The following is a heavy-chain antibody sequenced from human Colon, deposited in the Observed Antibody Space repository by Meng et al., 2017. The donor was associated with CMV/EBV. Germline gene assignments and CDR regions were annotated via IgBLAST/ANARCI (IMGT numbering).Heavy chain of an antibody. J-gene: IGHJ6*02. Sequence: GGSLRLSCAASGFKFDDYLMLWVRQAPGKGLEWVAGINWNSAAIGYAASVKGRFTISRDNAKNSLYLQMNSLRPEDTAVYYCVKDLWWDGDSNYGLDVWGQGTTVTVSS. CDR1: GFKFDDYL. CDR3: VKDLWWDGDSNYGLDV. V-gene: IGHV3-9*01. CDR2: INWNSAAI. D-gene: IGHD2-21*01.